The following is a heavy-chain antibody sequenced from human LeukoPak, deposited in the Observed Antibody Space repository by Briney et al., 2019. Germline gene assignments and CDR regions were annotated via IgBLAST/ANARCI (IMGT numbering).Heavy chain of an antibody. CDR3: GRVSESLVNGGVSWSFDN. CDR1: GFTFSSYA. V-gene: IGHV3-23*01. J-gene: IGHJ4*02. D-gene: IGHD2-15*01. Sequence: GGSLGLSCAASGFTFSSYAMSWVRQAPGKGLEWVSAISGSGGSTYYADSVKGRFTISRDNSKNTLYLQMNSLRAEDTAVYYCGRVSESLVNGGVSWSFDNWGQGTLVTASS. CDR2: ISGSGGST.